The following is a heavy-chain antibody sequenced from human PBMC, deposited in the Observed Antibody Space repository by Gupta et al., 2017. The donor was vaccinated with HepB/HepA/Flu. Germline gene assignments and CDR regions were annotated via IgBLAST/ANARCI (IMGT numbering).Heavy chain of an antibody. V-gene: IGHV3-7*01. Sequence: EVFLVESGGGLVQPGGYLRLSCAASGFTFHTYWMTCVRQSPGRGLEWVANIRPDGSTKAYVDSAKGRFTISRDNAKNSLYLQMDSLRVEDTAVYYCASGPDHGDYWGQGTLVTVSS. CDR3: ASGPDHGDY. J-gene: IGHJ4*02. CDR1: GFTFHTYW. CDR2: IRPDGSTK.